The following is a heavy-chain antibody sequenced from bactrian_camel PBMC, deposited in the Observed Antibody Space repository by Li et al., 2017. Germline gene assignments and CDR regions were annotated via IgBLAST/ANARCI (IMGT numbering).Heavy chain of an antibody. V-gene: IGHV3-2*01. J-gene: IGHJ6*01. CDR3: ATWWSVGF. CDR1: GFSFSTAY. D-gene: IGHD7*01. Sequence: HVQLVESGGGSVQPGGSLTLSCETSGFSFSTAYMSWVRQAPGKGLEWVSSTNWSGLLTKYADSVKGRFTISRDNAKNTLYLQMNSLKTEDTAVYYCATWWSVGFWGQGTQVTVS. CDR2: TNWSGLLT.